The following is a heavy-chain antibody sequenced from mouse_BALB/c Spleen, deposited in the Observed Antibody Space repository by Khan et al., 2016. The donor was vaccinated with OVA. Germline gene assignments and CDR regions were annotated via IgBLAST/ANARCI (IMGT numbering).Heavy chain of an antibody. CDR1: GFTFSSYG. J-gene: IGHJ2*01. V-gene: IGHV5-6-3*01. CDR3: ARMARTIN. Sequence: EVELVESGGGLVQPGGSLKLSCAASGFTFSSYGMSWVRQTPDKRLELVATINSNGGRPYYPDSVKGRFTISRDNAKNTLYLQMSSLKSEDTAMYYCARMARTINWGQGTTLTVSS. CDR2: INSNGGRP.